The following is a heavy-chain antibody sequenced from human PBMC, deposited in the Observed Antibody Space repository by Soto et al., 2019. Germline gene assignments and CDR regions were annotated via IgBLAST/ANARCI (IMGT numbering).Heavy chain of an antibody. CDR2: IYYRGST. CDR1: GGSISSYY. Sequence: SETLSLTCTVSGGSISSYYWSWIRQPPGKGLEWIGYIYYRGSTNYNPSLKSRDTISVDTSKNQFSLKLSSVTTADTAVYYCARVWGGAFDIWGQGTMVTVSS. D-gene: IGHD3-10*01. CDR3: ARVWGGAFDI. J-gene: IGHJ3*02. V-gene: IGHV4-59*01.